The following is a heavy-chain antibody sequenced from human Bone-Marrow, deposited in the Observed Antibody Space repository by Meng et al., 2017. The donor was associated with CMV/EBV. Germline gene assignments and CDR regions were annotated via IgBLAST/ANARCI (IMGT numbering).Heavy chain of an antibody. J-gene: IGHJ5*02. CDR2: ISLDGINK. Sequence: GESLKISCAASGFTFNNYAMHWVRQAPGKGLEWVAIISLDGINKYIADSVKGRFTIARDNSKKILYLQMNSLRADDTAVYYCAKDRSSLDFWSGFLGWFDPWGQGTLVTVSS. CDR1: GFTFNNYA. V-gene: IGHV3-30*04. CDR3: AKDRSSLDFWSGFLGWFDP. D-gene: IGHD3-3*01.